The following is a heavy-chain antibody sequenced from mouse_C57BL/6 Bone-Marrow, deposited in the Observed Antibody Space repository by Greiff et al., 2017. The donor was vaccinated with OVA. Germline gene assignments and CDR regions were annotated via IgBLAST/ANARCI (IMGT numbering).Heavy chain of an antibody. CDR1: GYTFTDYN. D-gene: IGHD1-1*01. CDR2: INPNNGGT. J-gene: IGHJ1*03. V-gene: IGHV1-18*01. Sequence: VQLQQSGPELVKPGASVKIPCKASGYTFTDYNMDWVKQSHGKSLEWIGDINPNNGGTIYNQKFKGKATLTVDKSSSTAYMELRSLTSEDTAVYYCARRLITTVVANWYFDVWGTGTTVTVSS. CDR3: ARRLITTVVANWYFDV.